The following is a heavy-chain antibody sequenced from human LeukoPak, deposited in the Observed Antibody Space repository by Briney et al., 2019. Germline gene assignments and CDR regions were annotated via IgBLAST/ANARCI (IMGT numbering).Heavy chain of an antibody. CDR1: GFTFSSYS. D-gene: IGHD3-10*01. CDR3: ARDLRAKTYYYGSGNDY. J-gene: IGHJ4*02. Sequence: GGSLRLSCAASGFTFSSYSMNWVRQAPGKGLEWVSSISSSSSYIYYADSVKGRFTISRDNAKNSLYLQMNSLRAEDTALYYCARDLRAKTYYYGSGNDYWGQGTLVTVSS. V-gene: IGHV3-21*04. CDR2: ISSSSSYI.